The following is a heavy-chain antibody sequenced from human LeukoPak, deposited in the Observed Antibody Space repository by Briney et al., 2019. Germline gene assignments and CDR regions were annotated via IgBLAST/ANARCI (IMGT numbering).Heavy chain of an antibody. D-gene: IGHD6-13*01. Sequence: PGGSLRLSCAASGFMFSSSWMSWVRQTPGKGLEWVANIKQDGSEKYYVDSVKGRFTISRDNAKNSLYLQMNSLRDEDTAVYYCASDIAAAGKGPNDYWGQGPLVTVSS. CDR1: GFMFSSSW. V-gene: IGHV3-7*01. CDR2: IKQDGSEK. J-gene: IGHJ4*02. CDR3: ASDIAAAGKGPNDY.